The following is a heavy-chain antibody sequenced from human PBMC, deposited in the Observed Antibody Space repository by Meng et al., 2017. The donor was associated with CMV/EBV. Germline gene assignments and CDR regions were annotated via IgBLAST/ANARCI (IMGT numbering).Heavy chain of an antibody. V-gene: IGHV3-21*04. J-gene: IGHJ3*02. CDR3: ARVGPIIAARPGAFDI. CDR2: ISSSSSYI. CDR1: GFTFSSYS. D-gene: IGHD6-6*01. Sequence: GGSLRLSCAASGFTFSSYSMNWVRQAPGKGLEWVSSISSSSSYIYYADSVKGRFTISRDNAKNSLYLQMNSLRAEDTAVYYCARVGPIIAARPGAFDIWGQGTMVTVSS.